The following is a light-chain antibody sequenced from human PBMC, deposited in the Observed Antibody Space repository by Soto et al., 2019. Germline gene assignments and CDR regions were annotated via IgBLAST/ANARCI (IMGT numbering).Light chain of an antibody. J-gene: IGKJ5*01. CDR1: QSVSSY. CDR3: QQRSNWPT. Sequence: EILLTQSPGTLSLSPGERATLSCRASQSVSSYLAWYQQKPGQAPRQLIYDASNRATGIPARLSGSGSGTDFTITIRSLEPEDFAVYYCQQRSNWPTFGQGTRLEIK. V-gene: IGKV3-11*01. CDR2: DAS.